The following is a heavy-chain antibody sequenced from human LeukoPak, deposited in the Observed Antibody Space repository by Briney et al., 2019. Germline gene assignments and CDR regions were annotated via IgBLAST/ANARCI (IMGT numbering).Heavy chain of an antibody. CDR1: GGSFSVYY. CDR2: INHSGST. Sequence: SETLSLTCAVCGGSFSVYYWSWIRQPPGKGLEWIGEINHSGSTNYNPSLKSRVTISVDTSKNQFSLKLSSVTAADTAVYYCARGLTVATGDAFDIWGQGTMVTVSP. D-gene: IGHD4-17*01. J-gene: IGHJ3*02. CDR3: ARGLTVATGDAFDI. V-gene: IGHV4-34*01.